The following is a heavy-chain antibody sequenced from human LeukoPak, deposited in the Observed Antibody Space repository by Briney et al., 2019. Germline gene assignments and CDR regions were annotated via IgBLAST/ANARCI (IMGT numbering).Heavy chain of an antibody. V-gene: IGHV3-20*04. CDR1: GGTTDDYG. D-gene: IGHD6-13*01. J-gene: IGHJ4*02. CDR3: VKDLSSKWYSFDY. Sequence: PGGSLRLFCVASGGTTDDYGMRGVRQATGKGGECGSGINWDGTNTYYAESVKGRFTISRDSAEKSMYLQMHSLRDDDTAFYYCVKDLSSKWYSFDYWGQGTLVTVSS. CDR2: INWDGTNT.